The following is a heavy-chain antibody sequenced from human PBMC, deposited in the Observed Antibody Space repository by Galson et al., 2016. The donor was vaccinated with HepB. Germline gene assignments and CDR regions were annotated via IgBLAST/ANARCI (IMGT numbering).Heavy chain of an antibody. V-gene: IGHV4-34*01. CDR2: INHSGSP. D-gene: IGHD2-21*01. CDR3: ARDSQGYFDL. J-gene: IGHJ2*01. Sequence: SETLSLTCAVSGGFLSGYYRSWIRQPPGKGLEWIGEINHSGSPNYNPSLKSRVTISVDTSKNQFSLKLSSVTAADTAMYYCARDSQGYFDLWGRGTLVTVSS. CDR1: GGFLSGYY.